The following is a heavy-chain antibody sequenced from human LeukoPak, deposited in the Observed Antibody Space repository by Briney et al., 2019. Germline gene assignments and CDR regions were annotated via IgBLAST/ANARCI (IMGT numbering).Heavy chain of an antibody. CDR2: ISGSGGST. J-gene: IGHJ6*02. D-gene: IGHD2-15*01. Sequence: GGSLRLSCAASRFTFSSDAMSWVRQAPRKGLEWVSAISGSGGSTYYADSVKGRFTISRDNSKNTLYLQMNSLRAEDTAVYYCARVKGSLNYYYYGMDVWGQGTTVTVSS. CDR3: ARVKGSLNYYYYGMDV. V-gene: IGHV3-23*01. CDR1: RFTFSSDA.